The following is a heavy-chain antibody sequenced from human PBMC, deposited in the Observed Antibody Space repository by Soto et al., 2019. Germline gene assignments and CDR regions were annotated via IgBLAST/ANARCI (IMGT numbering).Heavy chain of an antibody. CDR3: ARVDHGFDY. CDR2: TCYRSKGFN. Sequence: SQTLSLSCASSGGSVSSNRAAWNRIRKSPSRGREWLGWTCYRSKGFNRYALSVKGRITVNPDKSKNQFFLQLNSVTPEDTAVYYCARVDHGFDYWGQGTLVTVSS. D-gene: IGHD5-12*01. V-gene: IGHV6-1*01. CDR1: GGSVSSNRAA. J-gene: IGHJ4*02.